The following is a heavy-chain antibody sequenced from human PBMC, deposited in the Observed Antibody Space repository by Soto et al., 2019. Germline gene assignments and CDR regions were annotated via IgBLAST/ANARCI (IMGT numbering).Heavy chain of an antibody. CDR2: ISGSGGST. Sequence: GESLKISCAASGFTFSSYAMSWVRQAPGKGLEWVSAISGSGGSTYYADSVKGRFTISRDNSKNTLYLQMNSLRAEDTAVYYCAKDRRGNTAMVLADYWGQGTLVTVSS. V-gene: IGHV3-23*01. CDR3: AKDRRGNTAMVLADY. D-gene: IGHD5-18*01. CDR1: GFTFSSYA. J-gene: IGHJ4*02.